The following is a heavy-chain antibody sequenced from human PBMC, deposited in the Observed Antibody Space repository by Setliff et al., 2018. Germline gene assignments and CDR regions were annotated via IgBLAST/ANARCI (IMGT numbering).Heavy chain of an antibody. V-gene: IGHV1-18*01. CDR1: GFNFISFG. J-gene: IGHJ4*02. CDR2: ISPYSGES. CDR3: ARSRAPRVVLAADFDF. D-gene: IGHD3-16*01. Sequence: ASVKVSCKTSGFNFISFGFSWVRQAPGQGLEWMAWISPYSGESNYAPKFQDRLTVTADTSTKTTYMELRSLTSDDTAVYFCARSRAPRVVLAADFDFWGQGTLVTVSS.